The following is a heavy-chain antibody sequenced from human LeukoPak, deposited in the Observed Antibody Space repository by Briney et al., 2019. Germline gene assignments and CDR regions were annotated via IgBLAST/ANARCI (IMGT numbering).Heavy chain of an antibody. V-gene: IGHV4-59*01. CDR3: ARGGVSKRSFDY. Sequence: SETLSLTCTVSGGPISSYYWSWIRQPPGKGLEWIGYIYYSGSTNYNPSLKSRVTISVDTSKNQFSLKLSSVTAADTAVYYCARGGVSKRSFDYWGQGTLVTVSS. CDR1: GGPISSYY. D-gene: IGHD5/OR15-5a*01. J-gene: IGHJ4*02. CDR2: IYYSGST.